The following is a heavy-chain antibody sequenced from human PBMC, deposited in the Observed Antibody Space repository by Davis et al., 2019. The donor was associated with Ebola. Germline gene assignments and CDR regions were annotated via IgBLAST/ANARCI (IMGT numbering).Heavy chain of an antibody. CDR3: AKDFGAGATGFDL. D-gene: IGHD1-26*01. Sequence: GESLKISCAASGFDFSSYTINWVRQAPGKGLEWVANIRQDGSDKDYVDSVKGRFTISRDNAQNSLYLQMNSLRAEDTAVYYCAKDFGAGATGFDLWGRGTLVTVSS. V-gene: IGHV3-7*01. CDR2: IRQDGSDK. CDR1: GFDFSSYT. J-gene: IGHJ2*01.